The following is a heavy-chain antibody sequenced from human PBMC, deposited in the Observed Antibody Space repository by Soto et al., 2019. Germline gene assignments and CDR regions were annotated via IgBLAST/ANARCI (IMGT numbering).Heavy chain of an antibody. CDR2: IFYTGTT. Sequence: ETLSLTGSVAGGSINYNSYYWGWIRQPPGKGLEWVGGIFYTGTTYYSPSMKDRVTISVDTSKNSFSLNLTSVTAADTAVYLCARLVVVSPVANAWGQGTLVSVSS. V-gene: IGHV4-39*02. CDR1: GGSINYNSYY. J-gene: IGHJ5*02. D-gene: IGHD2-2*01. CDR3: ARLVVVSPVANA.